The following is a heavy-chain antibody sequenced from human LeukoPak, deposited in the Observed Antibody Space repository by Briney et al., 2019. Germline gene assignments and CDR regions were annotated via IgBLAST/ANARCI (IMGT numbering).Heavy chain of an antibody. CDR2: ISTSGGTI. Sequence: PGGSLRLSCAASGFLFSSYEMNWVRQAPGKGLEWVSYISTSGGTIYYADSVKGRFTISGDNSKNTLYLQMNSLRAEDTAVYYCAKPVAGTGYFDYWGQGTLVTVSS. J-gene: IGHJ4*02. V-gene: IGHV3-48*03. D-gene: IGHD6-19*01. CDR1: GFLFSSYE. CDR3: AKPVAGTGYFDY.